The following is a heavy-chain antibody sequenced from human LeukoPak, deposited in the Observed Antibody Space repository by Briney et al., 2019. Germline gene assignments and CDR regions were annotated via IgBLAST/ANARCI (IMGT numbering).Heavy chain of an antibody. J-gene: IGHJ4*02. CDR3: ARSSESYDSSGYYSYYFDY. D-gene: IGHD3-22*01. CDR1: GGSISSYY. CDR2: IYYSGST. V-gene: IGHV4-59*01. Sequence: SEALSLTCTVSGGSISSYYWSWIRQPPGKGLEWIGYIYYSGSTHYNPSLRSRVTISVDTSKNQFSLKLRSVTAADTAVYYCARSSESYDSSGYYSYYFDYWGQGTLVTVSS.